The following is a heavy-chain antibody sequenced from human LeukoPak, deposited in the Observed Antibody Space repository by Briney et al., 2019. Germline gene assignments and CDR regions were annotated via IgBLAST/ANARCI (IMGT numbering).Heavy chain of an antibody. V-gene: IGHV3-21*01. CDR3: ARGNWDPHDAFDI. D-gene: IGHD7-27*01. CDR1: GFTFSSYS. CDR2: ISSSSSYI. Sequence: PGGSLRLSCAASGFTFSSYSMNWVRQAPGKGLEWVLSISSSSSYIYYADSVKGRFTISRDNAKNSLYLQMNSLRAEDTAVYYCARGNWDPHDAFDIWGQGTMVTVSS. J-gene: IGHJ3*02.